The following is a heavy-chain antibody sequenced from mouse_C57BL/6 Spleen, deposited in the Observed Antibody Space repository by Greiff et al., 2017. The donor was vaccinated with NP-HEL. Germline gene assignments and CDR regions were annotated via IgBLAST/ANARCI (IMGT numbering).Heavy chain of an antibody. CDR3: ARPNWNYFDY. CDR1: GYTFTSYW. D-gene: IGHD4-1*01. Sequence: VQLQQPGAELVMPGASVKLSCKASGYTFTSYWMHWVKQRPGQGLEWIGEIDPSDSYTNYNQKFKGKSTLTVDKSSSTAYMQLSSLTSEDSAVYYCARPNWNYFDYWGQGTTLTVSS. J-gene: IGHJ2*01. V-gene: IGHV1-69*01. CDR2: IDPSDSYT.